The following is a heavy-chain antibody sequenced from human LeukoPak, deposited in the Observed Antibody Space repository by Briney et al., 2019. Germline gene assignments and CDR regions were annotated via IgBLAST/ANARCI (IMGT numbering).Heavy chain of an antibody. D-gene: IGHD3-3*01. CDR2: INHSGST. Sequence: SETLSLTCAVYGGSFSGYYWSWIRQPPGKGLEWIGEINHSGSTNYNPSLKSRVTISVDMSKNQFSLKLSSVTAADTAVYYCARLFNYDFWSGYRGRYDYWGQGTLVTVSS. CDR1: GGSFSGYY. V-gene: IGHV4-34*01. CDR3: ARLFNYDFWSGYRGRYDY. J-gene: IGHJ4*02.